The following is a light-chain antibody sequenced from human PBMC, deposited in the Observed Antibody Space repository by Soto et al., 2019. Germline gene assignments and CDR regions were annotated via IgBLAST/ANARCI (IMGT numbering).Light chain of an antibody. CDR3: HQRQSWPRT. CDR2: LTS. CDR1: QAVNTR. J-gene: IGKJ1*01. V-gene: IGKV3-11*01. Sequence: IVFTPAPTTLLFFPRDRVPLPCRASQAVNTRLAWYQHKPGQAPRLLIYLTSNRAAGIPARFSGSGSETDFTLTISDVEPEDFAVYYCHQRQSWPRTFGQGTKVDIK.